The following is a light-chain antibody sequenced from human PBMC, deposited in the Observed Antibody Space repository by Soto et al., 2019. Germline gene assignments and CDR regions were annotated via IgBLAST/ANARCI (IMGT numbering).Light chain of an antibody. J-gene: IGKJ3*01. V-gene: IGKV3-11*01. Sequence: EIVLTQSPATLSLSPGERATLSCRASQNIITYLAWYQQKPGQAPRLLIYDASNRAAGTPARFSGSGSGTDFTLTISSLEPEDFAVYYCQRDLFGPGTKVDIK. CDR1: QNIITY. CDR2: DAS. CDR3: QRDL.